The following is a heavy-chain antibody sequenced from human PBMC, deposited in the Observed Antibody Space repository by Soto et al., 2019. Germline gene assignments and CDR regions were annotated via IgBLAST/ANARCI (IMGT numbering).Heavy chain of an antibody. V-gene: IGHV3-74*02. CDR1: GFSFSSYC. D-gene: IGHD3-16*02. CDR2: MNDDGGTT. J-gene: IGHJ6*04. Sequence: EVQLVESGGGLVRPGGSLRLSCAASGFSFSSYCMHWVRQVPGKGLVWVARMNDDGGTTYYADSVKGRFTSSRDNAKNKWQLAMNRYIGEDTPDDYYDSYRSGRADVGGDVTTVGVAS. CDR3: DSYRSGRADV.